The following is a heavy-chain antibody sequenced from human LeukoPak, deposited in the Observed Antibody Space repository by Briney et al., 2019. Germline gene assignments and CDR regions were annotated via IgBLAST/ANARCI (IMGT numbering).Heavy chain of an antibody. D-gene: IGHD3-3*01. J-gene: IGHJ5*02. CDR3: AKVPSISRWFDP. CDR2: IRYDGSNK. CDR1: GFTFSSYG. Sequence: GGSLRLSCAASGFTFSSYGMHWVRQAPGKGLEWVAFIRYDGSNKYHADSVKGRFTISRDNSKNTLYLQMNSLRAEDTAVYYCAKVPSISRWFDPWGQGTLVSVSS. V-gene: IGHV3-30*02.